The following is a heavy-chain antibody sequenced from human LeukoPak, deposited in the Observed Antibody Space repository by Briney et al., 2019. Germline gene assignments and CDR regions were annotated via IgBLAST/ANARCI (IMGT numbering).Heavy chain of an antibody. Sequence: PGGSLRLSCAASGFIFSNYAMNWVRQAPGKGLEWVAVISGRGDTTYFPDSVKSRLTISRDDSENMVFLQMNSLRVEDTAIYYCAKSSTRDAPLGYFDYWGQGALVTVSS. CDR3: AKSSTRDAPLGYFDY. J-gene: IGHJ4*02. CDR1: GFIFSNYA. V-gene: IGHV3-23*01. CDR2: ISGRGDTT.